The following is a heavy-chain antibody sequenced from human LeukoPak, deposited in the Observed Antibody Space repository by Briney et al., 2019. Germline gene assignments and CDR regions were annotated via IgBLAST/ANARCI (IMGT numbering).Heavy chain of an antibody. Sequence: ASVKVSCKASGYTFTSYFVHWVRQAPGQGLEWMGIINPSAGSTIYAQKFQGRVTMTRDTSTSTVYMELSSLRSEDTAVYFCARAFYPETSGYYPGGDYWGPGTLVTVSS. V-gene: IGHV1-46*01. CDR2: INPSAGST. CDR3: ARAFYPETSGYYPGGDY. D-gene: IGHD3-22*01. J-gene: IGHJ4*02. CDR1: GYTFTSYF.